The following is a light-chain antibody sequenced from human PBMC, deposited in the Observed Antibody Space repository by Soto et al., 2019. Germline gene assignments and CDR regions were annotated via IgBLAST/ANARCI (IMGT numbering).Light chain of an antibody. CDR1: SSDVGGYKY. CDR3: SSYTSSSTLV. CDR2: EVS. J-gene: IGLJ2*01. Sequence: QSVLTQPASVSGSPGQSITISCTGTSSDVGGYKYVSWYQQHPGKAPKLMIYEVSNRPSGVSNRFSGPKSGNTASLTISGLQAEDEADYYCSSYTSSSTLVFGGGTKLTVL. V-gene: IGLV2-14*01.